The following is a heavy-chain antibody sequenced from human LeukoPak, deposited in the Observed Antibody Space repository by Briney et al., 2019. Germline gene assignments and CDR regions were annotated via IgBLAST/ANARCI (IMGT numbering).Heavy chain of an antibody. D-gene: IGHD2-21*01. CDR2: ISDAGDST. V-gene: IGHV3-23*01. CDR1: GFTFSSHA. J-gene: IGHJ4*02. CDR3: AKTYCGAECYWLLDF. Sequence: GGSLRLSCAASGFTFSSHAMNWVRQGPGKGLEWLSGISDAGDSTFYADSVKGRFSISRDNSKNMLYLQMNSLRAEDTAVYYCAKTYCGAECYWLLDFWGQGTSVTVSS.